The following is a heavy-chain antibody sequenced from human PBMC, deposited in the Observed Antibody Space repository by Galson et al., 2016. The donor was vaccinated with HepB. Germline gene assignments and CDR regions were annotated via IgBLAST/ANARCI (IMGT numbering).Heavy chain of an antibody. CDR2: IYSDDEK. J-gene: IGHJ4*02. Sequence: PALVKPTQTLTLTCSFSGFALTTYRVGVAWFRQPPGKGLEWPAIIYSDDEKHYSPSLMSRLTITNDTPNKQVVLTMTNMTPVDTATSYCAHRLSPVDGDWFRYWGQGTLVTVSS. CDR1: GFALTTYRVG. V-gene: IGHV2-5*02. CDR3: AHRLSPVDGDWFRY. D-gene: IGHD3/OR15-3a*01.